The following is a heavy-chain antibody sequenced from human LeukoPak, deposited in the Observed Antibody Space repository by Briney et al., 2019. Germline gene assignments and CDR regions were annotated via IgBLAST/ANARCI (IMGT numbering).Heavy chain of an antibody. CDR3: ARDHRNIVVVPAAMDWFDP. J-gene: IGHJ5*02. CDR1: GGTFSSYA. Sequence: ASVKVSCKASGGTFSSYAISWVRQAPGQGLEWMGGIIPIFGTANYAQKFQGRVTITADESTSTAYMELSSLRSEDTAVYYCARDHRNIVVVPAAMDWFDPWGQGTLVTVSS. D-gene: IGHD2-2*01. CDR2: IIPIFGTA. V-gene: IGHV1-69*13.